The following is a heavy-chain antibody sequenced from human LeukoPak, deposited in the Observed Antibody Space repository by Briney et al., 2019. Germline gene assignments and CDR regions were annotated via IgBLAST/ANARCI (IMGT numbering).Heavy chain of an antibody. CDR3: TTDQGLWELRDAFDI. CDR2: IKSKTDGGTT. Sequence: GRSLRLSCAASGFTFSSYAMHWVRQAPGKGLEWVGRIKSKTDGGTTDYAAPVKGRFTISRDDSKNTLYLQMNSLKTEDTAVYYCTTDQGLWELRDAFDIWGQGTMVTVSS. J-gene: IGHJ3*02. D-gene: IGHD1-26*01. V-gene: IGHV3-15*01. CDR1: GFTFSSYA.